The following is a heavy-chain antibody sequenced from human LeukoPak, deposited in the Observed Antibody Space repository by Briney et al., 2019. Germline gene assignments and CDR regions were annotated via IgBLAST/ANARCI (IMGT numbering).Heavy chain of an antibody. V-gene: IGHV3-23*01. D-gene: IGHD6-19*01. Sequence: EGSLRLSCAASGFTFSSYAMNWVRQAPGKGLEWVSAISGSGGSTYYADSVKGRFTISRDNSKNTLYLQMNSLRAEDTAVYYCAKGLGYSSGWYNIDYWGQGTLVTVSS. J-gene: IGHJ4*02. CDR2: ISGSGGST. CDR3: AKGLGYSSGWYNIDY. CDR1: GFTFSSYA.